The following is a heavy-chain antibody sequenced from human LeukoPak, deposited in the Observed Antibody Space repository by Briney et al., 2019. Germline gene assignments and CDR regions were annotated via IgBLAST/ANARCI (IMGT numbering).Heavy chain of an antibody. CDR3: ARAVGANQSGREYFQH. Sequence: SETLSLTCAVYGGSFSGYYWSWIRQHPGKGLEWIGYIYYSGSTYYNPSLKSRVTISVDTSKNQFSLKLSSVTAADTAVYYCARAVGANQSGREYFQHWGQGTLVTVSS. D-gene: IGHD1-26*01. J-gene: IGHJ1*01. CDR1: GGSFSGYY. V-gene: IGHV4-31*11. CDR2: IYYSGST.